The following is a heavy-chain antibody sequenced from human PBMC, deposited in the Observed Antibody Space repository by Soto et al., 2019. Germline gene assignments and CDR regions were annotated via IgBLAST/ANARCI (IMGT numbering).Heavy chain of an antibody. V-gene: IGHV3-23*01. CDR3: AKIWYSSPGPQTMDV. J-gene: IGHJ6*02. Sequence: PGGSLRLSCAASGFTFSSYAMSWVRQAPGKGLEWVSAISGSGGSTYYADSVKGRFTISRDNSKNTLYLQMNSLRAEDTAVYYCAKIWYSSPGPQTMDVWGQGTTVTVSS. D-gene: IGHD6-19*01. CDR2: ISGSGGST. CDR1: GFTFSSYA.